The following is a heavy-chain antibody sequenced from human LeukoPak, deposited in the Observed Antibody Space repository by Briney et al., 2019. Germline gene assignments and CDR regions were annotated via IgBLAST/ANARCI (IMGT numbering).Heavy chain of an antibody. J-gene: IGHJ3*02. D-gene: IGHD3-22*01. CDR3: ARDYPNDSSGYEHAFDI. CDR2: IYYSGST. CDR1: GGSISSGGYY. Sequence: SETLSLTCTVSGGSISSGGYYWSWIRQHPGKGLEWIGYIYYSGSTYHNPSLKSRVTISVDTSKNQFSLKLSSVTAADTAVYYCARDYPNDSSGYEHAFDIWGQGTMVTVSS. V-gene: IGHV4-31*03.